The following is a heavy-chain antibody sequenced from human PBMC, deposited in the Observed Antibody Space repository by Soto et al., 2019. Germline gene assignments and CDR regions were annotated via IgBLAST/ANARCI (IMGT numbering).Heavy chain of an antibody. CDR1: GGSISSYY. CDR3: ARESYGEYYFDY. CDR2: IYYSGST. D-gene: IGHD3-10*01. Sequence: SETLSLTCTVSGGSISSYYWSWIRQPPGKGLEWIGYIYYSGSTNYNPSLKSRVTISVDTSKNQFSLKLSSVTAADTAVYYCARESYGEYYFDYWGQGTLVTVSS. V-gene: IGHV4-59*01. J-gene: IGHJ4*02.